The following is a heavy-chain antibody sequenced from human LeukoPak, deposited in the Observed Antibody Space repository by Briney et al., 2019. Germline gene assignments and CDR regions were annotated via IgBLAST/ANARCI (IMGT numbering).Heavy chain of an antibody. D-gene: IGHD5-24*01. CDR2: IKQDGSEK. CDR3: TTDGYNFGY. V-gene: IGHV3-7*03. CDR1: GFTFSSYW. J-gene: IGHJ4*02. Sequence: GGSLRLSCAASGFTFSSYWMSWVRQAPGKGLEWVANIKQDGSEKYYVDSVKGRFTISRDNAKNSLYLQMNSLKTEDTAVYYCTTDGYNFGYWGQGTLVTVSS.